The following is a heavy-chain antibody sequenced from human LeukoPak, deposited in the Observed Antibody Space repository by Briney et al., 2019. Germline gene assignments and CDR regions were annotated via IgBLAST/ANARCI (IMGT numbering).Heavy chain of an antibody. CDR3: AKDIVATGAIDY. Sequence: GGSLRLSCAPSGFTFDDLRMHWVRQAAGKGVGWVSLISWYGGSTYYADSVKGRFTISRDNSKNSLYLQMNSLRTEDTAFYYCAKDIVATGAIDYWGQGTLVTVSS. J-gene: IGHJ4*02. D-gene: IGHD1-1*01. CDR2: ISWYGGST. CDR1: GFTFDDLR. V-gene: IGHV3-43*01.